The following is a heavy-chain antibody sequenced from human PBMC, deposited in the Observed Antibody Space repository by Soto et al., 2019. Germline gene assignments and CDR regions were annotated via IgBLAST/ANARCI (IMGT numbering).Heavy chain of an antibody. J-gene: IGHJ6*02. V-gene: IGHV1-69*01. Sequence: QVQLVPSGAEVKKPGSSVKVSCKASGGTFSSYAISWVRQAPGQGLEWMGGIIPIFGTANYAQKFQGRVTITADESTSTAYMELRSLRSEATAVYYCATGPTVYYYYGMDVWGQGTTVTVSS. CDR2: IIPIFGTA. CDR3: ATGPTVYYYYGMDV. CDR1: GGTFSSYA.